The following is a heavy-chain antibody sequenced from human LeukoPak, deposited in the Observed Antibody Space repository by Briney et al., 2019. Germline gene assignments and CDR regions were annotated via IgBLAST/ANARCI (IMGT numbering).Heavy chain of an antibody. Sequence: PGGSLRLSCAASGFTFSSYAMSWVRQAPGKGLEWVSAISGNGGSTYYADSVKGRFTISRDNSKNTLYLQMNSLRAHDTAVYYCAKDWVLSMVRGVITPRWGQGTLVTVSS. J-gene: IGHJ4*02. CDR1: GFTFSSYA. CDR3: AKDWVLSMVRGVITPR. CDR2: ISGNGGST. D-gene: IGHD3-10*01. V-gene: IGHV3-23*01.